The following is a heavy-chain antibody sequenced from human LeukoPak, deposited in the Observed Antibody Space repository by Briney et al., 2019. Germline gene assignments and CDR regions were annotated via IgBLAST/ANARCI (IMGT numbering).Heavy chain of an antibody. CDR1: GFTFSSYA. V-gene: IGHV3-30-3*01. CDR2: ISYDGSNK. J-gene: IGHJ4*02. Sequence: GGSLRLSCAASGFTFSSYAMHWVRQAPGKGLEWVAVISYDGSNKYYADSVKGRFTISRDNSKSTLYLQMNSLRAEDTAVYYCARARIRIGYFDYWGQGTLVTVSS. CDR3: ARARIRIGYFDY.